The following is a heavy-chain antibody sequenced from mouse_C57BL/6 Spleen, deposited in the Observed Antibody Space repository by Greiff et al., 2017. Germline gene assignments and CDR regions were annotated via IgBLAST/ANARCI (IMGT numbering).Heavy chain of an antibody. CDR3: ARHRAEGYFDY. Sequence: EVKLAESGGDLVKPGGSLKLSCAASGFSFSSYGMSWVRQTPDKRLEWVATISSGCSYTYYPESVKGRFTISRDNAKNTLYLQMSSLKSEDTAMYYCARHRAEGYFDYWGQGTTLTVSS. CDR2: ISSGCSYT. D-gene: IGHD3-1*01. V-gene: IGHV5-6*01. CDR1: GFSFSSYG. J-gene: IGHJ2*01.